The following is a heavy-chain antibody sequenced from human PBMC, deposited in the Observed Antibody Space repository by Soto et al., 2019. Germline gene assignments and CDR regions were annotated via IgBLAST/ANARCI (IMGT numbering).Heavy chain of an antibody. CDR3: TSDGVGGTVFRGFCDY. CDR1: GSIFSGYG. D-gene: IGHD1-7*01. V-gene: IGHV3-33*01. Sequence: QEHLVQSGGGVVQPGRSLRLSCAASGSIFSGYGMHWVRQAPGKGLEWVAVIWYDGSNKYYADSVKGRFTISRDNFKNLLYLQMDSLRDEDTAVYYCTSDGVGGTVFRGFCDYWGQGTRVTVSS. CDR2: IWYDGSNK. J-gene: IGHJ4*02.